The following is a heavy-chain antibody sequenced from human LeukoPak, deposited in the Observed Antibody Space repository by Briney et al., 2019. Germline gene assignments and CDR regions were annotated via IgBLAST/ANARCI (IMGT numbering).Heavy chain of an antibody. CDR2: ISAYNGDT. CDR3: ATESGWRHAFDI. D-gene: IGHD6-19*01. J-gene: IGHJ3*02. Sequence: ASVKVSCKASGYTFTSYGINWVRQAPGQGLEWMGWISAYNGDTIYAQKFQGRVTMTEDTSTDTAYMELSSLRSEDTAVYYCATESGWRHAFDIRGQGTMVTVSS. V-gene: IGHV1-18*01. CDR1: GYTFTSYG.